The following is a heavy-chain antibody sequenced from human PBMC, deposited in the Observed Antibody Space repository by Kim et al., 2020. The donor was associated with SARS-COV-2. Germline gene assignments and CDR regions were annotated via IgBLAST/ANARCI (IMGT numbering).Heavy chain of an antibody. V-gene: IGHV3-11*01. J-gene: IGHJ6*02. CDR3: ARCYPRIASTTHRPYYYYGMDV. Sequence: GGSLRLSCAASGFTFSDYYMSWIRQAPGKGLEWVSYISSSGSTIYYADSVKGRFTISRDNAKNSLYLQMNSLRAEDTAVYYCARCYPRIASTTHRPYYYYGMDVWGQGTTVTVSS. CDR1: GFTFSDYY. D-gene: IGHD6-13*01. CDR2: ISSSGSTI.